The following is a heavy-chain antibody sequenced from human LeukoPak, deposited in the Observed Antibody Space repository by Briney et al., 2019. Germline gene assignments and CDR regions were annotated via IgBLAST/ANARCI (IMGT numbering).Heavy chain of an antibody. CDR2: FNPEDGER. V-gene: IGHV1-24*01. D-gene: IGHD3-3*01. CDR3: ATDRIFGVVIEDY. J-gene: IGHJ4*02. CDR1: GYTLTEVF. Sequence: ASVKVSCKVSGYTLTEVFMHWVRQAPGKGLEWMGGFNPEDGERLYAQRFQGRITMTEDTSTDTAYMELSSLRSEDTAVYYCATDRIFGVVIEDYWGQGTLVTVSS.